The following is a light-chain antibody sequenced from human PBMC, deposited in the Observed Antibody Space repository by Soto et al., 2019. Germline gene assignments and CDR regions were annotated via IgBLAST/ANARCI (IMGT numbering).Light chain of an antibody. Sequence: DIVLTQTPLSSPVTLGQPASISCRSSQSLVDSDGYTYLSWLHQRPGQPPRLLIYKVSSRFPGVPDRVSGSGAVIDFTLKISRVEAEDVGVYYCMQGTQFPHTFGQGTKLEIK. CDR3: MQGTQFPHT. CDR1: QSLVDSDGYTY. CDR2: KVS. J-gene: IGKJ2*01. V-gene: IGKV2-24*01.